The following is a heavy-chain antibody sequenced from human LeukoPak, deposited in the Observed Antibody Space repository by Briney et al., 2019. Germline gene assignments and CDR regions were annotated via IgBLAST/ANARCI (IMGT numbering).Heavy chain of an antibody. V-gene: IGHV4-59*01. D-gene: IGHD5-18*01. Sequence: SETLSLTCTVSGGSIGSYYWSWIRQPPGKGLEWIGYIYYSGSTNYNPSLKSRVTISVDTSKNQFSLKLSSVTAADTAVYYCARDRGYSYSLDVWGQGTTVTVSS. CDR1: GGSIGSYY. CDR3: ARDRGYSYSLDV. CDR2: IYYSGST. J-gene: IGHJ6*02.